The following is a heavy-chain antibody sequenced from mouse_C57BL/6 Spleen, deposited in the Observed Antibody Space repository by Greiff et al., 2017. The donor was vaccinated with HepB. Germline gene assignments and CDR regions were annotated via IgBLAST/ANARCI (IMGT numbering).Heavy chain of an antibody. CDR3: ARPTTGYDYFFDY. CDR1: GYAFSSYW. CDR2: IYPGDGDT. D-gene: IGHD2-4*01. Sequence: LEESGAELVKPGASVKISCKASGYAFSSYWMNWVKQRPGKGLEWIGQIYPGDGDTNYNGKFKGKATLTADKSSSTAYMQLSSLTSEDSAVYFCARPTTGYDYFFDYWGQGTTLTVSS. V-gene: IGHV1-80*01. J-gene: IGHJ2*01.